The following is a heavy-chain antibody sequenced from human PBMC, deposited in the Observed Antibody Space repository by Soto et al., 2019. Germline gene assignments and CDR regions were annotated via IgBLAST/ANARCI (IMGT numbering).Heavy chain of an antibody. CDR3: ARLIRAYDSSGCYYVRDALDY. D-gene: IGHD3-22*01. J-gene: IGHJ4*02. CDR1: AGSISSGDYY. Sequence: PSQTLSLTCTVSAGSISSGDYYCSWIRQPPRKGLEWIGYIYYSGSTYYNPSLKSRVTISVDTSKNQFSLKLSSVTAADTAVYYCARLIRAYDSSGCYYVRDALDYGGQGTLVTVSS. CDR2: IYYSGST. V-gene: IGHV4-30-4*01.